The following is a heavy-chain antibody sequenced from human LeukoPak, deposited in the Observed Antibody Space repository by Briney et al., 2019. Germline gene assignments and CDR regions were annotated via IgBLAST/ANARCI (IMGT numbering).Heavy chain of an antibody. V-gene: IGHV3-23*01. D-gene: IGHD2-2*02. CDR2: ISGSGGST. CDR1: GFTVSSNY. Sequence: GGSLRLSCAASGFTVSSNYMSWVRQAPGKGLEWVSAISGSGGSTYYADSVKGRFTISRDNSKNTLYLQMNSLRAEDTAVYYCAKDQYQLLYETWGQGTLVTVSS. CDR3: AKDQYQLLYET. J-gene: IGHJ5*02.